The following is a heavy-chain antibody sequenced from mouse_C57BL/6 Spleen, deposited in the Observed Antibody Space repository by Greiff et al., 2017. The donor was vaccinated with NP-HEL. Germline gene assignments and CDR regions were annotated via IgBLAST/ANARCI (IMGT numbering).Heavy chain of an antibody. V-gene: IGHV5-4*01. Sequence: EVQLVESGGCLVKPGGSLKLSCAASGFTFSSYAMSWVRQTPEKRLQWVATLSDGGSYTSYPDNVKGRFTISRDNAKNNRYLQMSHLKSEDTAMYYCARSNWSFDDWGQGTTLTVSS. CDR1: GFTFSSYA. J-gene: IGHJ2*01. CDR3: ARSNWSFDD. CDR2: LSDGGSYT. D-gene: IGHD4-1*01.